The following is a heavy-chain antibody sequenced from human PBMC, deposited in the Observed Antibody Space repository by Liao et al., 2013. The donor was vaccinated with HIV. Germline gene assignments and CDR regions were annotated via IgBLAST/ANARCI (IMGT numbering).Heavy chain of an antibody. J-gene: IGHJ3*01. CDR1: GGPFSGYY. CDR2: ISHSGIS. Sequence: QVQLLQGGAGLLKASETLSLTCAVYGGPFSGYYWSWIRQPPGKGLEWIGEISHSGISNSSPSLKSRVTTSVDTSKNQFSLRLTSVTAADTAVYYCAGELEDGGFDFWGQGTLVAVSS. V-gene: IGHV4-34*01. CDR3: AGELEDGGFDF. D-gene: IGHD1-1*01.